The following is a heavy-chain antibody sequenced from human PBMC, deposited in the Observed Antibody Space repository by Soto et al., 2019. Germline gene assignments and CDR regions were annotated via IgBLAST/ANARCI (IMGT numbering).Heavy chain of an antibody. CDR1: GYNFIAQN. D-gene: IGHD1-7*01. CDR3: ARERHLNSPSDAFDL. V-gene: IGHV1-2*02. Sequence: QVHLVQSGAEVKKPGASVKVSCMASGYNFIAQNIHWVRQAPGLGLEWMGKMNPNSGGSAYAQERQGRVTVTRDTSISTVYMELTILKSDDTAVYYCARERHLNSPSDAFDLWGQGTMVIVSS. J-gene: IGHJ3*01. CDR2: MNPNSGGS.